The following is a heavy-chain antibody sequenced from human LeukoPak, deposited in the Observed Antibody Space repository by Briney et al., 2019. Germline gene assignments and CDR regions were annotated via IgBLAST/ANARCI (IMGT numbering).Heavy chain of an antibody. V-gene: IGHV3-30*07. D-gene: IGHD3/OR15-3a*01. J-gene: IGHJ2*01. CDR1: GFTFSSYA. Sequence: GRSLRLSCAASGFTFSSYAMHWVRQAPGKGLEWAAVISYDGSNKYYADSVKGRFTISRDNSKNTLYLQMNSLTAEDTAVYYCAKWGDFWTGLNNWYFELWGRGTLVTVSS. CDR3: AKWGDFWTGLNNWYFEL. CDR2: ISYDGSNK.